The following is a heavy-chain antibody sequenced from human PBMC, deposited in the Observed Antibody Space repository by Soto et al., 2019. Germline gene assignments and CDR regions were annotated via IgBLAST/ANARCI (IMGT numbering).Heavy chain of an antibody. CDR1: GFTFSSYA. CDR3: AKERGYSGYEWESPSDY. V-gene: IGHV3-23*01. J-gene: IGHJ4*02. Sequence: GGSLRLSCAASGFTFSSYAMSWVRQAPGKGLEWVSAISGSGGSTYYADSVKGRFTISRDNSKNTLYLQMNSLRAEDTAVYYCAKERGYSGYEWESPSDYWGQGTLVTVSS. D-gene: IGHD5-12*01. CDR2: ISGSGGST.